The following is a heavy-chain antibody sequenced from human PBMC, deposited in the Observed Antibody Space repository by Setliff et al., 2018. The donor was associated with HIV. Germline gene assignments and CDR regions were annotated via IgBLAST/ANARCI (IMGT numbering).Heavy chain of an antibody. CDR2: ISYDGSNK. J-gene: IGHJ4*02. CDR1: GFTFSSYA. D-gene: IGHD6-6*01. CDR3: ARDRWKDSSSSGFDY. V-gene: IGHV3-30*01. Sequence: LKISCAASGFTFSSYAMHWVRQAPGKGLEWVAVISYDGSNKYYADSVKGRFTISRDNSKDTLYLQMNSLRAEDTAVYYCARDRWKDSSSSGFDYWGQGTLVTVSS.